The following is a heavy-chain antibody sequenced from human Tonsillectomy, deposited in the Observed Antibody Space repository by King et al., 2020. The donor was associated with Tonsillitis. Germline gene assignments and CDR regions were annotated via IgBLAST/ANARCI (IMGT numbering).Heavy chain of an antibody. Sequence: VQLMESGGGLVQPGGSLRLSCAASGFTLRNYAMTWVRQASGKGLGWVSAISGSGGSTYYPDSVRGRFTISRDNSKNTLYLQMNSLRVEDTAVYYCAKWLGGGYFALWGRGTLVTVSS. CDR1: GFTLRNYA. CDR2: ISGSGGST. V-gene: IGHV3-23*01. J-gene: IGHJ2*01. D-gene: IGHD3-16*01. CDR3: AKWLGGGYFAL.